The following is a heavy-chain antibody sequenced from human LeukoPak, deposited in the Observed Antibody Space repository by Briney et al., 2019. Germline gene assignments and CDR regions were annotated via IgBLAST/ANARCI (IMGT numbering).Heavy chain of an antibody. J-gene: IGHJ6*02. CDR3: ARESVAGHYYGMDV. Sequence: SETLSLTCTVSGGSISSYYWSWIRQPPGKGLEWIGYIYYSGSTSYNPSLKSRVTISVDTSKNQFSLKLSSVTAADTAVYYCARESVAGHYYGMDVWGQGTTVTVSS. CDR1: GGSISSYY. CDR2: IYYSGST. V-gene: IGHV4-59*01. D-gene: IGHD6-19*01.